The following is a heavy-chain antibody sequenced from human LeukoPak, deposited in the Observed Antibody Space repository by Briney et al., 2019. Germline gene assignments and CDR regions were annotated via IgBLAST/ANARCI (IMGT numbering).Heavy chain of an antibody. CDR2: IWTDGVT. D-gene: IGHD3-3*01. CDR3: ARATTILGFDP. J-gene: IGHJ5*02. CDR1: GGSINSGNYY. Sequence: SQTLSLTCTVSGGSINSGNYYWSWLRQPAGKGLEWIGRIWTDGVTGCTPSLKSRVTISIDTSKNQFSLRLSSVTAADTAVYYCARATTILGFDPWGQGTLVTVSS. V-gene: IGHV4-61*02.